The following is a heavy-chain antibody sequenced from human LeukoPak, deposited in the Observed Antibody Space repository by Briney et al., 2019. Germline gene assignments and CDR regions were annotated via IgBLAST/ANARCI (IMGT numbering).Heavy chain of an antibody. D-gene: IGHD6-13*01. CDR2: ISYDGSNK. CDR3: ARGRGAAALDY. Sequence: GGSLRLSCAASGFTFSSYGMHWVRQAPGKGLEWVAVISYDGSNKYYADSVKGRFTISRDNSKNTLYLQMNSLRAEDTAVYYCARGRGAAALDYWGQGTLVTVSS. V-gene: IGHV3-30*03. J-gene: IGHJ4*02. CDR1: GFTFSSYG.